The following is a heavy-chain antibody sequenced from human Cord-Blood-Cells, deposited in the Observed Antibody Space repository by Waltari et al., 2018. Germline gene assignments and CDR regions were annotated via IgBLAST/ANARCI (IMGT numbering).Heavy chain of an antibody. CDR2: IYYSGST. Sequence: QLQLQESGPGLVKPSETLSLTCTVSGGSISSSSYYWGWIRQPPGKGLEWIGSIYYSGSTYYHPALKSRVTISVDTSKNQFSLKLSSVTAADTAVYYCAAGMAAAGTRWFDPWGQGTLVTVSS. V-gene: IGHV4-39*01. J-gene: IGHJ5*02. D-gene: IGHD6-13*01. CDR1: GGSISSSSYY. CDR3: AAGMAAAGTRWFDP.